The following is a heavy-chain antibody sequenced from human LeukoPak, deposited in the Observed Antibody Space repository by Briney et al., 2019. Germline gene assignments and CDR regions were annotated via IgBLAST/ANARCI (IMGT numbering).Heavy chain of an antibody. CDR2: ISWNSGSI. CDR3: AKGGGFYYDSSGLPDHS. CDR1: GFTFDDYA. V-gene: IGHV3-9*01. Sequence: PGGSLRLSCAASGFTFDDYAMHWVRQAPGKGLEWVSGISWNSGSIGYADSVKGRFTISRDNAKNSLYLQMNSLRAEDTALYYCAKGGGFYYDSSGLPDHSWGKGTLVTVSS. J-gene: IGHJ4*02. D-gene: IGHD3-22*01.